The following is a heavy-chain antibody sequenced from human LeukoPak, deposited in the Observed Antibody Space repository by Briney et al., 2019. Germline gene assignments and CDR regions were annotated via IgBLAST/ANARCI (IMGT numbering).Heavy chain of an antibody. D-gene: IGHD4-17*01. Sequence: GGSLRLSCAASGFTFSSYSTNWVRQAPGKGLEWVSSISSSSSYIYYADSVKGRFTISRDNAKNSLYLQMNSLRAEDTAVYYCARERVTTRAFDIWGQGTMVTVSS. J-gene: IGHJ3*02. CDR1: GFTFSSYS. CDR3: ARERVTTRAFDI. V-gene: IGHV3-21*01. CDR2: ISSSSSYI.